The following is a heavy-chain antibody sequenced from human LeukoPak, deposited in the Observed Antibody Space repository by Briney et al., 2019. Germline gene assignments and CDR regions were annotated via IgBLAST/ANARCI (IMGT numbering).Heavy chain of an antibody. J-gene: IGHJ5*02. CDR2: VFYNGDT. CDR1: GGSIIISGYY. CDR3: ARDSMRIQTGTTP. D-gene: IGHD1-1*01. V-gene: IGHV4-39*07. Sequence: SETLSLTCAVSGGSIIISGYYWAWIRQPPGKGLEWIGSVFYNGDTYYNPSLRSRVTISVDTSKNQFSLTLNSVTAADAAVYYCARDSMRIQTGTTPWGQGTLVTVSS.